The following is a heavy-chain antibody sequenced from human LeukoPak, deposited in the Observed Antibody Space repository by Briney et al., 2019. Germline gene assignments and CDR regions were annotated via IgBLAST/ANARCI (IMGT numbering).Heavy chain of an antibody. CDR1: GFTFSSYA. CDR3: AKGSSSWYEHYFDY. V-gene: IGHV3-23*01. J-gene: IGHJ4*02. Sequence: PGGSLRLSCAASGFTFSSYAMSWVRQAPGKGLEWVSAISGSGGSTYYADSVKGRFTISRGNSKNTLYLQMNSLRAEDTAVYYCAKGSSSWYEHYFDYWGQGTLVTVSS. D-gene: IGHD6-13*01. CDR2: ISGSGGST.